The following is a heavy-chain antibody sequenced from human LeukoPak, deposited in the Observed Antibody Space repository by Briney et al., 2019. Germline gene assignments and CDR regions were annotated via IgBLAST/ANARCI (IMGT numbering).Heavy chain of an antibody. V-gene: IGHV3-66*01. CDR2: IYSGGST. CDR3: ARDRGYSGSYYYPDAFDI. J-gene: IGHJ3*02. CDR1: GFTVSSNY. Sequence: GGSLRLSCAASGFTVSSNYMSWVRQAPGKGLEWVSVIYSGGSTYYADSVKGRFTISRDNSKNTLYLQMNSLRAEDTAVYYCARDRGYSGSYYYPDAFDIWGQGTMVTVSS. D-gene: IGHD1-26*01.